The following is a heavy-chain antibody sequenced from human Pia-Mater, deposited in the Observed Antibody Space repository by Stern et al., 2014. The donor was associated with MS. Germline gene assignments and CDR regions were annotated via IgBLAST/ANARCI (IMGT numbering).Heavy chain of an antibody. D-gene: IGHD4-17*01. J-gene: IGHJ4*02. Sequence: VQLVQSGGGLVEPGGSLRLYCAASGFNFRTFTMSWVRQAPGKGLECVSSISSSNSYTYYADSVKGRFTISRDNAKTSLYLQMDSLRAEDTAVYYCVRDRGLATVTSYFDYWGQGILVTVSS. CDR2: ISSSNSYT. V-gene: IGHV3-21*01. CDR1: GFNFRTFT. CDR3: VRDRGLATVTSYFDY.